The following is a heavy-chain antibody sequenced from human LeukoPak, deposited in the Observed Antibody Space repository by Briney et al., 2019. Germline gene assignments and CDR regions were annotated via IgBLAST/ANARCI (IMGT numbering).Heavy chain of an antibody. V-gene: IGHV1-2*02. CDR1: GYTFTGYY. J-gene: IGHJ4*02. CDR3: ARDYYESSGYFDY. CDR2: INPNSGGT. Sequence: ATLKVSCTASGYTFTGYYLHWVRQGPGQGVEWMGWINPNSGGTNYAQKFQGRVTITRDTSVSTAYMEVSRLRSDDTAVYYCARDYYESSGYFDYWGQGTLVTVSS. D-gene: IGHD3-22*01.